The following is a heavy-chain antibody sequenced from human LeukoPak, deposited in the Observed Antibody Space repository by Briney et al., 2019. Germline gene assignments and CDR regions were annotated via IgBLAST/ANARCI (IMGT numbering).Heavy chain of an antibody. V-gene: IGHV5-51*01. Sequence: KPGXSLQISWQGSGYNFTSYWIGWVRQLPGKGLEWMGIIYPGDSDTRYSPSFQGQVTISADKSISTAYLQWSSLKASDTAMYYCAIWSGYRRGLGYWGQGTLVTVSS. CDR3: AIWSGYRRGLGY. CDR1: GYNFTSYW. D-gene: IGHD5-24*01. CDR2: IYPGDSDT. J-gene: IGHJ4*02.